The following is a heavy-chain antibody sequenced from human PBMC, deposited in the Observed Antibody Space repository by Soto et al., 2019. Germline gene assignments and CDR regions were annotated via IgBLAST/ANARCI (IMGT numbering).Heavy chain of an antibody. CDR1: GYTFTSYA. J-gene: IGHJ4*02. V-gene: IGHV1-3*01. Sequence: SSVKVSCKASGYTFTSYAMHWVRQAPGQRLEWMGWINAGNGNTKYSQKFQGRVTITRDTSASTAYMELSSLRSEDTAVYYCARDNIRSSGWRFWGQGTLVTVSS. D-gene: IGHD6-19*01. CDR3: ARDNIRSSGWRF. CDR2: INAGNGNT.